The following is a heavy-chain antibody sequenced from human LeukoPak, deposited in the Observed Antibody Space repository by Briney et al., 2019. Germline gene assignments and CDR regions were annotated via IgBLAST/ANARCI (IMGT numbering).Heavy chain of an antibody. Sequence: PSETLSLTCTVSGGSISSSSYYWGGIRQPPGKGLEGIGSIYYSGSTYYNPSLKSRVTISVDTSKNQFSLKLSSVTAADTAVYYCARWRLAVAANDYWGQGTLVTVSS. CDR1: GGSISSSSYY. J-gene: IGHJ4*02. D-gene: IGHD6-19*01. CDR2: IYYSGST. CDR3: ARWRLAVAANDY. V-gene: IGHV4-39*07.